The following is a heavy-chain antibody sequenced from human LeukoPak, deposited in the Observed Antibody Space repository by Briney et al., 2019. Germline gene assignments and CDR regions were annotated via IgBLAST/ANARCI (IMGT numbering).Heavy chain of an antibody. Sequence: GGSLRLSCAASGFTFIKYSMTWVRQAPGKGLEWVSAITGSGAFTDYADSVKGRFTISRDNSKNTLYLQMNSLRAEDTAVYYCAKRSAESSGYFDYWGQGTLVTVSS. D-gene: IGHD6-19*01. J-gene: IGHJ4*02. CDR3: AKRSAESSGYFDY. CDR2: ITGSGAFT. V-gene: IGHV3-23*01. CDR1: GFTFIKYS.